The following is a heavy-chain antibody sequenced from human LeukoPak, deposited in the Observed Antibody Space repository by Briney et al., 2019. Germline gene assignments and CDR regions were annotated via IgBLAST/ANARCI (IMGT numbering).Heavy chain of an antibody. CDR2: IHSDGST. D-gene: IGHD3-22*01. CDR3: ARDLDYFDSSGSHRRRNYFDY. V-gene: IGHV3-53*01. Sequence: GGPLRLSCAASGLTVSTNYMTWVRQAPGKGLEWVSLIHSDGSTYYADSVKGRFTISRDNYKNTLYLQMNSLRGEDTAMYYCARDLDYFDSSGSHRRRNYFDYWGQGTLVTVSS. J-gene: IGHJ4*02. CDR1: GLTVSTNY.